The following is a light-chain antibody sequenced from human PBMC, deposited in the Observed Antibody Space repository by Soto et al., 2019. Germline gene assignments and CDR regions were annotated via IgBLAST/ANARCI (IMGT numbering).Light chain of an antibody. CDR2: AAS. CDR3: QQRYTTPLT. J-gene: IGKJ4*01. CDR1: QSISRW. V-gene: IGKV1-39*01. Sequence: DIQMTQSPSPLSSSVGDIVTITCRASQSISRWLAWYQQKHGKAPELMIYAASYLGNGVPSRFSGSGSGTYFTLTISSLQPEDLATYYGQQRYTTPLTVCGGTKVDIK.